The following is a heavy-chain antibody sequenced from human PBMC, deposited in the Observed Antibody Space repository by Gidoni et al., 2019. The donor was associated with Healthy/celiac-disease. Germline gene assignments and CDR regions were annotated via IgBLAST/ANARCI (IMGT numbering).Heavy chain of an antibody. CDR3: ARTVEMATIILDY. Sequence: EVQLVASGGGLVKPGGSLRLSCAASGFTFSSYSMNWVRQAPGKGLEWVSSISSSSSYIYYADSVKGRFTISRDNAKNSLYLQMNSLRAEDTAVYYCARTVEMATIILDYWGQGTLVTVSS. V-gene: IGHV3-21*01. CDR2: ISSSSSYI. CDR1: GFTFSSYS. J-gene: IGHJ4*02. D-gene: IGHD5-12*01.